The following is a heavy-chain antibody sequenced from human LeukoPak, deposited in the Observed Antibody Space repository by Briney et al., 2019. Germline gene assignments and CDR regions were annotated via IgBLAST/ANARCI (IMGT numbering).Heavy chain of an antibody. V-gene: IGHV4-39*07. D-gene: IGHD3-22*01. CDR1: GGSIRSSSYY. CDR2: IYYSGST. Sequence: SETLSLTCTVSGGSIRSSSYYWGWIRQPPGKGLEWIGNIYYSGSTYYNPSLKSRVTMSVDTSKNQFSLKLSSVTAADTAVYYCARDRYYYDSSGYYYYFDYWGQGTLVTVSS. J-gene: IGHJ4*02. CDR3: ARDRYYYDSSGYYYYFDY.